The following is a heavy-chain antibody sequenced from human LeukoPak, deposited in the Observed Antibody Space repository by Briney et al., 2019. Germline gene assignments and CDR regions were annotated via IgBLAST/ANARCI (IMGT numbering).Heavy chain of an antibody. J-gene: IGHJ6*03. V-gene: IGHV1-2*02. D-gene: IGHD3-16*01. Sequence: ASVKVSCKASGYTFTDYYMHWVRQAPGQGPEWMGWINSNSGATDYAQKFQGRVTMTRNTSISTAYMELSSLTSEDTAMYYCARRGKGLGYYMDVWGKGTTVTISS. CDR3: ARRGKGLGYYMDV. CDR2: INSNSGAT. CDR1: GYTFTDYY.